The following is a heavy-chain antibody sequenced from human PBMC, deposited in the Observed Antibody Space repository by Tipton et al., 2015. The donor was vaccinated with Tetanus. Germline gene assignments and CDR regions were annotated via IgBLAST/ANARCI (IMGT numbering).Heavy chain of an antibody. CDR1: GGSFSNSEYC. CDR3: AEGRRFCSSNSCHEYYFDS. Sequence: TLSLTCAVYGGSFSNSEYCWAWIRQPPGKGLEWIGSVFDSGTSYYNPSLKSRVTISVDTSKNHFSLRLSSVTAAETAVYYCAEGRRFCSSNSCHEYYFDSWGRGTLVTVSS. J-gene: IGHJ4*02. CDR2: VFDSGTS. V-gene: IGHV4-39*02. D-gene: IGHD2-2*01.